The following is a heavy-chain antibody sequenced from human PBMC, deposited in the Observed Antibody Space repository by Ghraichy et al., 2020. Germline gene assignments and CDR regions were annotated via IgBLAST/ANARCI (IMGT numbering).Heavy chain of an antibody. CDR1: GGSFSGYY. CDR2: INHSGST. J-gene: IGHJ4*02. CDR3: ARGQRVLGKSDY. Sequence: SETLSLTCAVYGGSFSGYYWSWIRQPPGKGLEWIGEINHSGSTNYNPSLKSRVTISVDTSKNQFSLKLSSVTAADTAVYYCARGQRVLGKSDYWGQGTLVTVSS. V-gene: IGHV4-34*01.